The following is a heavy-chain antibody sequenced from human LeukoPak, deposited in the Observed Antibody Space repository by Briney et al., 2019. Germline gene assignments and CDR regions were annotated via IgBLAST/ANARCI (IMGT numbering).Heavy chain of an antibody. CDR1: GLTFRNYA. CDR2: ITGGGIGT. V-gene: IGHV3-23*01. CDR3: AKDPNGDYVGAFDS. J-gene: IGHJ3*01. Sequence: GGSLRLSCAASGLTFRNYAMTWVRQAPGKGPEWVSSITGGGIGTSYADSVKGRFTVYRDNSKNTLYLQMNSLRAGDTAVYYCAKDPNGDYVGAFDSWGQGTSVTVSS. D-gene: IGHD4-17*01.